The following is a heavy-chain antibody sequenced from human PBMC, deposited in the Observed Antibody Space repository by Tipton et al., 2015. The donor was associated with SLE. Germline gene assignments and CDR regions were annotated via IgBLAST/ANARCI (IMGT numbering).Heavy chain of an antibody. V-gene: IGHV4-59*12. CDR3: ARDLWDSSGWVEE. CDR2: IHYSGST. CDR1: GGSISTYY. Sequence: LRLSCTVSGGSISTYYWSWIRQPPRKGLEWIGYIHYSGSTNYNPSLKSRVTMSVDTSKNQFSLKLSSVTAADTAVYYCARDLWDSSGWVEEWGQGTLVTVSS. J-gene: IGHJ4*02. D-gene: IGHD6-19*01.